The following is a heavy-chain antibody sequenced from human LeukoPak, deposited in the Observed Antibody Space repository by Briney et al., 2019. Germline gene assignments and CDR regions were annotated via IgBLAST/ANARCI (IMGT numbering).Heavy chain of an antibody. V-gene: IGHV4-39*01. CDR3: AAYWKHLDY. J-gene: IGHJ4*02. D-gene: IGHD1-1*01. Sequence: SETLSLTCTVSGGSIGSSSNYWGWIRQAPGKGMEWIGSIYYHENTYYNSSLKSRVTISVDTSKNEFSLKLNSVTAADTAVYFCAAYWKHLDYWGQGTLVTVSS. CDR2: IYYHENT. CDR1: GGSIGSSSNY.